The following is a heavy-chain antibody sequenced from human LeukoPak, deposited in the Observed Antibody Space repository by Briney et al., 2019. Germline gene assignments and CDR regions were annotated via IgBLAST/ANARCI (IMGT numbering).Heavy chain of an antibody. CDR1: GYSISSGYY. Sequence: SETLSLTCTVSGYSISSGYYWGWIRQPPGKGLEWIGSIYHSGSTYYNPSLKSRVTISVDTSKNQFSLKLSSVTAADTAVYYCARDTSEEYQLLYNWCDPWGQGTLVTVSS. D-gene: IGHD2-2*02. CDR3: ARDTSEEYQLLYNWCDP. CDR2: IYHSGST. J-gene: IGHJ5*02. V-gene: IGHV4-38-2*02.